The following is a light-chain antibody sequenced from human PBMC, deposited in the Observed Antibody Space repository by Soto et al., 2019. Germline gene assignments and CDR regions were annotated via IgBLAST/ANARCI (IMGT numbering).Light chain of an antibody. CDR2: AAS. J-gene: IGKJ3*01. CDR1: QSVSTY. CDR3: QEYSKWPLVT. Sequence: EIVVTQSPGILSVSPGDRATLSCRASQSVSTYLAWYQQKPGQAPTLLIYAASTRATGVPARFTGSGSGTDFTLTISSLQSEDFAVYYCQEYSKWPLVTFGPGTRVDIK. V-gene: IGKV3-15*01.